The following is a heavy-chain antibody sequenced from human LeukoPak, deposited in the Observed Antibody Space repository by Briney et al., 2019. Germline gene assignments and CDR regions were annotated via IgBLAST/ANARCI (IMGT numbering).Heavy chain of an antibody. D-gene: IGHD1-26*01. CDR1: GYAFRGYN. Sequence: ASVKVSCKASGYAFRGYNIHWVRQAPGQGPEWMGWIYPKTGGTSYAQKFQGRVTMTRDTSISTAYMELIGLRSDDTAVYYCAGPWDQVGFDPWGQGTLVSVSS. CDR3: AGPWDQVGFDP. J-gene: IGHJ5*02. V-gene: IGHV1-2*02. CDR2: IYPKTGGT.